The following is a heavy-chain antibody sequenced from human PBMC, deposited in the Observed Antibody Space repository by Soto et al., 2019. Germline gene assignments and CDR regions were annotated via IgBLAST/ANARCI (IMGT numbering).Heavy chain of an antibody. J-gene: IGHJ5*02. D-gene: IGHD3-10*01. V-gene: IGHV1-18*01. Sequence: ASVRVSCTASVYTFTSYGITWVRQAPGQGLEWLGWISAYNGNTNYAQKLQGRVTMTTDTSTSTAYMELRSLRSDDTAVYYCARNPLPYYYGSGSNWFDPWGQGTLVTVSS. CDR3: ARNPLPYYYGSGSNWFDP. CDR1: VYTFTSYG. CDR2: ISAYNGNT.